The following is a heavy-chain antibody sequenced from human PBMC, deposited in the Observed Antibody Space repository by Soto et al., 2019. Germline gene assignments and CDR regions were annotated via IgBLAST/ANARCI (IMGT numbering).Heavy chain of an antibody. J-gene: IGHJ5*02. V-gene: IGHV1-46*01. Sequence: GASVKVSCKASGYTFTSYYMHWVRQAPGQGLEWMGIINPSGGSTSYAQKFQGRVTMTRDTSTSTVYMELSSLRSEDTAVYYCARDSLAYYDFWSGSPINWFDPWGQGTLVTVSS. D-gene: IGHD3-3*01. CDR2: INPSGGST. CDR3: ARDSLAYYDFWSGSPINWFDP. CDR1: GYTFTSYY.